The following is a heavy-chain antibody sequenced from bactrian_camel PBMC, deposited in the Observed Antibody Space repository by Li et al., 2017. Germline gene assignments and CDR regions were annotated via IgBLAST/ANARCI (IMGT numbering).Heavy chain of an antibody. CDR2: IASDSSST. D-gene: IGHD6*01. V-gene: IGHV3S40*01. CDR1: EFTFSPYD. Sequence: DVQLVESGGGLVQPGGSLRLSCTASEFTFSPYDMAWVRQIPGKGLEWVSGIASDSSSTAYADSVKGRFTISRDNAKNTLHLQMISLESEDTALYYCAAGPWYTDEYKYWGQGTQVTVS. J-gene: IGHJ4*01. CDR3: AAGPWYTDEYKY.